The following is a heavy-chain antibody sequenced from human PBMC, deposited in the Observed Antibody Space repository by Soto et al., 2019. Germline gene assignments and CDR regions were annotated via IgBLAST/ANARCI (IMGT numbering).Heavy chain of an antibody. CDR3: ASTETRYCSGGSCYAGVYNWFDP. D-gene: IGHD2-15*01. Sequence: QVQLQESGPGLVKPSQTLSLTCTVSGGSISSGGYYWSWIRQHPGKGLEWIGYIYYSGSTYYNPSIKHRVTISVDTPKKHFSLKLSSVTAADTAVYFCASTETRYCSGGSCYAGVYNWFDPWGQGTLVTVSS. CDR1: GGSISSGGYY. V-gene: IGHV4-31*03. CDR2: IYYSGST. J-gene: IGHJ5*02.